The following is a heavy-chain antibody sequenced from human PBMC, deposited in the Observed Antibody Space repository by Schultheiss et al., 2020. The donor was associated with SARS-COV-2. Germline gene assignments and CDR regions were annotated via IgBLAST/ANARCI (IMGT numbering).Heavy chain of an antibody. CDR3: ARAPSTGSYYPYYFDY. V-gene: IGHV4-34*01. Sequence: SETLSLTCAVYGGSFSGYYWSWIRQPPGKGLEWIGEINHSGSTNYNPSLKSRVTISVDTSKNQFSLKLSSVTAADTAVYYCARAPSTGSYYPYYFDYWGQGTLVTVSS. D-gene: IGHD1-26*01. CDR1: GGSFSGYY. CDR2: INHSGST. J-gene: IGHJ4*02.